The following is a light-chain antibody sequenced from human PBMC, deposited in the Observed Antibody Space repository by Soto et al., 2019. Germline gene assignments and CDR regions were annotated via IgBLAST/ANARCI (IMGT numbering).Light chain of an antibody. CDR2: SNS. V-gene: IGLV1-40*01. Sequence: QSVLTQPPSVSGAPGQRVTISYTGSNSNIGAGFDVHWYQQLPGTAPKLLIHSNSNRPSGVPDRFSGSKSGTSASLAITGLQAEDEADYYCQSHDSSLSAVLFGGGTKLTVL. J-gene: IGLJ2*01. CDR1: NSNIGAGFD. CDR3: QSHDSSLSAVL.